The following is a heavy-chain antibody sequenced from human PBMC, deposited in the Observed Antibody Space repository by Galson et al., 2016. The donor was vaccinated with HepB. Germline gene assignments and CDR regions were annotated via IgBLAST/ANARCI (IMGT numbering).Heavy chain of an antibody. D-gene: IGHD4-17*01. J-gene: IGHJ4*02. CDR3: ARAYGDYAYTDH. V-gene: IGHV3-21*01. Sequence: SLRLSCAASGFTFTDYTMNWFRLAPGQGLQWVSSLRASPPFIHYVDSGKGRFSISRDNAKNSLYLQMNSRRAEDTAVYYCARAYGDYAYTDHWGQGTQVIVSS. CDR1: GFTFTDYT. CDR2: LRASPPFI.